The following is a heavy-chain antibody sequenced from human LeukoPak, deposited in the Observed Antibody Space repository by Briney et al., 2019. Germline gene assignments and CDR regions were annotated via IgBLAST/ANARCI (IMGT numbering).Heavy chain of an antibody. D-gene: IGHD3-3*01. J-gene: IGHJ5*02. V-gene: IGHV3-30*02. CDR2: IRYDGSNK. CDR1: GFTFSSYG. CDR3: AKDGAFWSGYLHWFDP. Sequence: GGSLRLSCAASGFTFSSYGMHWVRQAPGKGLEWVAFIRYDGSNKYYADSVKGRFTISRDNSKNTLYLQMNSLRAEDTAVYYCAKDGAFWSGYLHWFDPWGQGTLVTVSS.